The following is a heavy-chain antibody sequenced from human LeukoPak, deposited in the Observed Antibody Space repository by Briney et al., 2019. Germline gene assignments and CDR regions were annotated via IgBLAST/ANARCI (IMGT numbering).Heavy chain of an antibody. CDR2: IKQDGSEK. V-gene: IGHV3-7*01. J-gene: IGHJ4*02. Sequence: PGGSLRLSCAASGFTFSSYWMSWVRQAPGKGLEWVANIKQDGSEKYYVDSVKGRFTISRDNAKNSLYLQMNSLRAEDTAVYYCAREWWKGYVDTAMAADYWGQGTLVTVSS. D-gene: IGHD5-18*01. CDR1: GFTFSSYW. CDR3: AREWWKGYVDTAMAADY.